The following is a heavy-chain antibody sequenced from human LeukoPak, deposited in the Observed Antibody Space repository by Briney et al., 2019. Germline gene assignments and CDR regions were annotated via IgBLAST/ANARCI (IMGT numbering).Heavy chain of an antibody. Sequence: SVKVSFKASGGTFSSYAISWVRQAPAQGLEWMGRIIPILGIANYAQKFQGRVTITADKSTSTAYMELSSLRSEDTAVYYCARVDTAMVIDYWGQGTLVTVSS. J-gene: IGHJ4*02. D-gene: IGHD5-18*01. V-gene: IGHV1-69*04. CDR3: ARVDTAMVIDY. CDR2: IIPILGIA. CDR1: GGTFSSYA.